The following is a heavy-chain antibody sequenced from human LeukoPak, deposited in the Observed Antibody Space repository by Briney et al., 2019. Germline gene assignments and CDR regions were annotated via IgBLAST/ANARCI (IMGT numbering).Heavy chain of an antibody. CDR2: VNLSGGFT. J-gene: IGHJ5*02. V-gene: IGHV1-46*01. Sequence: ASVKVSCKASGYSFTSHYMNWVRQAPGQGLEWLGGVNLSGGFTAYAQKFQGRVTMTWDMSTSTVYMELGSLRSEDTAVYYCARAHSGNYREDWFDPWGQGTLVTVSS. D-gene: IGHD1-26*01. CDR1: GYSFTSHY. CDR3: ARAHSGNYREDWFDP.